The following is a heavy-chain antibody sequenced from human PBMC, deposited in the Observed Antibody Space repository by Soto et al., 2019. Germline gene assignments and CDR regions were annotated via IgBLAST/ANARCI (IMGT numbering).Heavy chain of an antibody. CDR1: GFTFSSYW. V-gene: IGHV3-74*01. Sequence: EVQLVESGGGLVQPGGSLRLSCAASGFTFSSYWMHWVRQAPGKGLVWVSRINSDGSSTSYADSVKGRFTISRDNAKNTLYLQMNSLRAEDTAVYYCARVHAYYYGMDVWGQGTTVTVSS. CDR2: INSDGSST. J-gene: IGHJ6*02. CDR3: ARVHAYYYGMDV.